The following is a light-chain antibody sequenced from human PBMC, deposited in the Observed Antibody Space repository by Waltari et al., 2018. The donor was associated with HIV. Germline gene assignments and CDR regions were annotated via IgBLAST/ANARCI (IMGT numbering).Light chain of an antibody. V-gene: IGLV2-14*01. J-gene: IGLJ2*01. Sequence: QSALTQPASVSGSPGQSITISRTGTSTAVGHYDYAAWYRQHPGKAPKLIIYEVSNRPSGVSHRFSGSKSVNTASLTISGLQAEDEADYYCSSYTTRSTVIFGGGTKLTVL. CDR2: EVS. CDR1: STAVGHYDY. CDR3: SSYTTRSTVI.